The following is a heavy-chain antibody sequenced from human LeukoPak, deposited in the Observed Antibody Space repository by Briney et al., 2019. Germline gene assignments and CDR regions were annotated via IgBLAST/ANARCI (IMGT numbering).Heavy chain of an antibody. V-gene: IGHV3-30*02. D-gene: IGHD4-17*01. CDR2: IQYDGRNK. CDR3: AKGGDYALDY. Sequence: GGSLRLSCAASGFSDSSSGIHWVRQAPAKGLDGLAFIQYDGRNKYYADSVKGRFTMSRDNSKNTLTMFLQMNSLRVENTAVYYCAKGGDYALDYWGQGTLVTVSS. CDR1: GFSDSSSG. J-gene: IGHJ4*02.